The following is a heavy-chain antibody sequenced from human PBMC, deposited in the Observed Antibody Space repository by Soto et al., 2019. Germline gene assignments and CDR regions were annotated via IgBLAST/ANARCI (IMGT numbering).Heavy chain of an antibody. V-gene: IGHV3-48*01. Sequence: EVRLVESGGGLVQPGGSLRLSCAASGFTFSVYSMNWVRQAPGKGLEWLSYISSSSSTIYYADSAKGRFTISRDNAKNSLYLQMNSLRAEDTAVYYCARASGSGSSYNVVDYWGQGTLVTVSS. J-gene: IGHJ4*02. CDR3: ARASGSGSSYNVVDY. D-gene: IGHD3-10*01. CDR2: ISSSSSTI. CDR1: GFTFSVYS.